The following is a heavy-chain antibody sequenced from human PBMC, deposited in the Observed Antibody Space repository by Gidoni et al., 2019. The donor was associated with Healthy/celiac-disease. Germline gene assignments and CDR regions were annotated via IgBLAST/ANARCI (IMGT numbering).Heavy chain of an antibody. Sequence: QVQLQQWGAGLLKPSETLSLTCAVYGGSFSGYYWSWIRQPPGKGLEWIGEINHSGSTNYNPSLKSRVTRSVDTSKNQFSLKLSSVTAADTAVYYCASTIAVAGTSDYWGQGTLVTVSS. CDR2: INHSGST. CDR3: ASTIAVAGTSDY. J-gene: IGHJ4*02. CDR1: GGSFSGYY. D-gene: IGHD6-19*01. V-gene: IGHV4-34*01.